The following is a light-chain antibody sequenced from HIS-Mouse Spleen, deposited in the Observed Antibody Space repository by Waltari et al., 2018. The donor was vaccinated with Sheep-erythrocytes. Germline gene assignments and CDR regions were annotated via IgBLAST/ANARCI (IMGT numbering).Light chain of an antibody. V-gene: IGLV3-1*01. Sequence: SYELTQPPSVSVSPGQTASITCSGDKFGEKYACWYQQKPGHSPVLVIYQDSKRPSGIPERFSGSNSGNTATLTISGTQAMDEADYYCQAWDSSTVVFGGGTKLTVL. J-gene: IGLJ2*01. CDR3: QAWDSSTVV. CDR1: KFGEKY. CDR2: QDS.